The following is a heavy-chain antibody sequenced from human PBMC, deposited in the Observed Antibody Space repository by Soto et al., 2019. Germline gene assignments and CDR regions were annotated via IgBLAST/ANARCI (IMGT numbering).Heavy chain of an antibody. J-gene: IGHJ3*02. CDR1: GGSFSGYY. D-gene: IGHD6-13*01. CDR2: INHSGST. CDR3: ARVCWGIAAPTHAFDI. Sequence: QVQLQQWGAGLLKPSETLSLTCAVYGGSFSGYYWSWIRQPPGKGLEWIGEINHSGSTNYNPSLKSRVTISVDTSKNQFSLKLSSVTAADTAVYYCARVCWGIAAPTHAFDIWGQGTMVTVSS. V-gene: IGHV4-34*01.